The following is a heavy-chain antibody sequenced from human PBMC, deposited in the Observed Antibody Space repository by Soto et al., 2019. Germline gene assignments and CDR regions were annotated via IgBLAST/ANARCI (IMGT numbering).Heavy chain of an antibody. Sequence: EVEVLESGGGLVQPGGSLRLSCAASGFTFSSYSMNWVRQAPGKGLEWVSSISSSSSYIYYADSVKGRFTISRDNAKNSLYLQMNSLRAEDTAVYYCARVMVNDFWSGSGAFDIWGQGTMVTVSS. D-gene: IGHD3-3*01. CDR1: GFTFSSYS. CDR2: ISSSSSYI. CDR3: ARVMVNDFWSGSGAFDI. V-gene: IGHV3-21*01. J-gene: IGHJ3*02.